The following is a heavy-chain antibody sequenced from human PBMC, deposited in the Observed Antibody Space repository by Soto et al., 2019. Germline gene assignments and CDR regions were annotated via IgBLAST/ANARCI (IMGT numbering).Heavy chain of an antibody. Sequence: PGGSLRLSCEASGFTFRNHWISWVRQAPGKGLEWVANMNPDGSEKNEADSVQGRLTISSDNAKNSVYVQMNSLRAEDTAVYYCARGHYGMDVWGHGTTVTVSS. CDR3: ARGHYGMDV. CDR1: GFTFRNHW. V-gene: IGHV3-7*01. CDR2: MNPDGSEK. J-gene: IGHJ6*02.